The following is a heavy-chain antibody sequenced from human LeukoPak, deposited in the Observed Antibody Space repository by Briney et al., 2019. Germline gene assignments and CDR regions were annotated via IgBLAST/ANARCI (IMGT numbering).Heavy chain of an antibody. D-gene: IGHD6-19*01. CDR3: APRGSGWYFDY. Sequence: PGGSLRLSCAASGFTFSDYYVSWIRQAPGKGLEWVSYISSSGSNIYYADSVKGRFTISRDNAKNSLYLQMNSLRVEDTAVYYCAPRGSGWYFDYWGQGTLVTVSS. CDR1: GFTFSDYY. CDR2: ISSSGSNI. V-gene: IGHV3-11*01. J-gene: IGHJ4*02.